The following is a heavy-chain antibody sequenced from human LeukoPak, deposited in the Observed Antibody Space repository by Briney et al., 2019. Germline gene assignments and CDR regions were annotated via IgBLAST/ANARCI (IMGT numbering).Heavy chain of an antibody. V-gene: IGHV4-34*01. J-gene: IGHJ4*02. CDR2: INHSGST. Sequence: PWETLSLTCAVYAGSFSGYYWSWICQPPGKGLEWIGEINHSGSTNYNPSLKSRVTISVDTSKNQFSLKLSSVTAADTAVYYCARKYDGSGEPFGYFDYWGQGTLVTVSS. CDR1: AGSFSGYY. CDR3: ARKYDGSGEPFGYFDY. D-gene: IGHD3-22*01.